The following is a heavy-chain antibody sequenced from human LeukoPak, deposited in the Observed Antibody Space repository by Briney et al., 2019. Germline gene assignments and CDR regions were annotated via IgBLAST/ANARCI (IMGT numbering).Heavy chain of an antibody. CDR3: ARDRGFQH. V-gene: IGHV3-7*01. J-gene: IGHJ1*01. Sequence: GGSLRLSCEASGFTFNNYWMSWVRQAPGKGLEWVANIKQDGSEKYYMDSVKGRFTISRDNAKNSLYLQMNSLRAEDTAVYYCARDRGFQHWGQGTLVTVSS. D-gene: IGHD1-26*01. CDR2: IKQDGSEK. CDR1: GFTFNNYW.